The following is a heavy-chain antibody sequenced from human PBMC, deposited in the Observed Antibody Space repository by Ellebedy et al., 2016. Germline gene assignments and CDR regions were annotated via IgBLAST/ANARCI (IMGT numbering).Heavy chain of an antibody. CDR2: ISNDGSNK. CDR1: GITFSNYA. V-gene: IGHV3-30-3*01. D-gene: IGHD3-22*01. CDR3: AGGRINVIVRGYGMDV. Sequence: GGSLRLSCAASGITFSNYAMHWVRQAPGKGLEWVAVISNDGSNKYYADSVKGRFSISRDNSKNTLELQMNSLRAEDTAVYYCAGGRINVIVRGYGMDVWGQGTTVTVSS. J-gene: IGHJ6*02.